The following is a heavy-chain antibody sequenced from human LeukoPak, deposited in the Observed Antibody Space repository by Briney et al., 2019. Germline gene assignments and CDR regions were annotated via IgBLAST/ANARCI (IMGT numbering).Heavy chain of an antibody. CDR1: GGTFSSYT. CDR2: IIPILGIA. CDR3: ARALDADYDSSGYYYERVAFDY. V-gene: IGHV1-69*02. J-gene: IGHJ4*02. Sequence: SVKVSCKASGGTFSSYTISWVRQAPGQGLEWMGRIIPILGIANYAQKFQGTVTITADKSTSTAYLELSSLRSEDTAVYYCARALDADYDSSGYYYERVAFDYWGQGTLVTVSS. D-gene: IGHD3-22*01.